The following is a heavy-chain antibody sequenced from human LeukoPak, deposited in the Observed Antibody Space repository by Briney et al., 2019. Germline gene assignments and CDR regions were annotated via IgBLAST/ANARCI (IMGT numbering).Heavy chain of an antibody. CDR3: ASTWTSYYYYYMDV. V-gene: IGHV1-2*02. Sequence: ASVKVSCKASGYTFTGYYMHWVRQAPGQGLEWMGWINPNSGGTNYAQKFQGRVTMTRDTSISTAYMELSRLRSDDTAVYYCASTWTSYYYYYMDVWGKGTTVTVSS. J-gene: IGHJ6*03. CDR2: INPNSGGT. CDR1: GYTFTGYY. D-gene: IGHD3-16*01.